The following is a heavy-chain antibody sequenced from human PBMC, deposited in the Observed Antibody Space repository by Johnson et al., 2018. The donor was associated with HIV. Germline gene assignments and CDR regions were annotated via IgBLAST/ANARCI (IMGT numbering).Heavy chain of an antibody. J-gene: IGHJ3*02. CDR1: GFTFDDYA. CDR3: AKDREMATITFVEVAFDS. CDR2: ISWNSGSI. V-gene: IGHV3-9*01. Sequence: VLLVESGGGLVQPGRSLRLSCATYGFTFDDYAMHWVRQAPGKGLEWVSGISWNSGSIGYADSVKGRFTISRDNARYSLYLQMNSLRAEDTALYYCAKDREMATITFVEVAFDSWGQGTMVTVSS. D-gene: IGHD5-24*01.